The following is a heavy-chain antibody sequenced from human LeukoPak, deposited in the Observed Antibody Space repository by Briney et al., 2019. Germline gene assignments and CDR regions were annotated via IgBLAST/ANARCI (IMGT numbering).Heavy chain of an antibody. CDR1: GGSLSNYY. J-gene: IGHJ4*02. V-gene: IGHV4-59*01. CDR3: ARGPLHYF. CDR2: IHSSGYA. Sequence: SETLSLTCTVSGGSLSNYYWSWIRQAPGKGLEWTGYIHSSGYANYNPSLRLRVAISVDTSKNQLSLKVRSVTAADTAVYYCARGPLHYFWGRGTLVTVSS.